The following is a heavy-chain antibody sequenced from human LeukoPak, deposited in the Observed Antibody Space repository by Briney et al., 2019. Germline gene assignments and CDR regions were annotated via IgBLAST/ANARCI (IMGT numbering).Heavy chain of an antibody. CDR2: IWYDGGSK. J-gene: IGHJ4*02. D-gene: IGHD5-12*01. CDR1: GFTFSNFG. Sequence: PGGSLRLSCAASGFTFSNFGMHWVCQAPGKGLEGVAVIWYDGGSKYYGDSVKGRFTISRDNSKNTLYLQMNSLRAEDTAVYYCAKTKQAVYSGYDEGTYYFDYWGQGTLVTVSS. V-gene: IGHV3-30*02. CDR3: AKTKQAVYSGYDEGTYYFDY.